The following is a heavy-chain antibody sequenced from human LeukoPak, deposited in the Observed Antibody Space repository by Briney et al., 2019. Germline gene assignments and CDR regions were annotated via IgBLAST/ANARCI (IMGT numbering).Heavy chain of an antibody. Sequence: GGSLRLSCAASGFTFSSYSMNWVRQAPGKGLEWVSSISSSSSYIYYADSVKGRFTISRDNAKNSLYLQMNSLRAEDTAAYYCARDGFVAYCGGDCYTNDYWGQGTLVTVSS. CDR3: ARDGFVAYCGGDCYTNDY. CDR2: ISSSSSYI. V-gene: IGHV3-21*01. J-gene: IGHJ4*02. D-gene: IGHD2-21*02. CDR1: GFTFSSYS.